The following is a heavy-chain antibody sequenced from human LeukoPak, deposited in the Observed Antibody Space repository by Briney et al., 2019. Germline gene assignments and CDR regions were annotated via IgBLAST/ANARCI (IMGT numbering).Heavy chain of an antibody. V-gene: IGHV4-39*07. CDR1: GGSISSSSYY. Sequence: SETLSLTCTVSGGSISSSSYYWGWIRQPPGKGLEWVGSIYYSGSTYYNPSLKSRVTISVDTSKNQFSLKLSSVTAADTAVYYCARERSSGWYGYYFDYWGQGTLVTVSS. D-gene: IGHD6-19*01. J-gene: IGHJ4*02. CDR3: ARERSSGWYGYYFDY. CDR2: IYYSGST.